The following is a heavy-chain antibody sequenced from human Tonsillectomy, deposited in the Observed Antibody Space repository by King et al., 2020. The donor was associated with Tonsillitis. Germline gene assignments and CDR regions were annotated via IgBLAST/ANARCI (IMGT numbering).Heavy chain of an antibody. Sequence: VQLVESGGGVVQPGRSLRLSCAASGFTFSSYGMHWVRQAPGKGLEWVAVIAYDGSNKYYGDSVKGRFTISRDNSNNTLYLQMNSLRAEETAVYYCAKDRGGIAAGGFDYWGQGTLVTVSS. D-gene: IGHD6-13*01. CDR1: GFTFSSYG. J-gene: IGHJ4*02. CDR3: AKDRGGIAAGGFDY. CDR2: IAYDGSNK. V-gene: IGHV3-30*18.